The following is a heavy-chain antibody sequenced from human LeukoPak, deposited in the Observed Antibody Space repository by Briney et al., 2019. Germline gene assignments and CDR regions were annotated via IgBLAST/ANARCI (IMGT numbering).Heavy chain of an antibody. CDR3: AKAYYYDSSGSPLDY. J-gene: IGHJ4*02. Sequence: GGSLRLSCAASGFTFSSYAMSWVRQAPGKGLEWVSAISGSGGSTYYADSVKGRFTISRDNSKNTLYLQMNSLRAEDTAVNYCAKAYYYDSSGSPLDYWGQGTLVTVSS. CDR1: GFTFSSYA. CDR2: ISGSGGST. D-gene: IGHD3-22*01. V-gene: IGHV3-23*01.